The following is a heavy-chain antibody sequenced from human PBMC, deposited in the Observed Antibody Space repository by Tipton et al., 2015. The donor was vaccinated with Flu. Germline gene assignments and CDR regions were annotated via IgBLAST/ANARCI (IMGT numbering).Heavy chain of an antibody. CDR2: IYYSGIT. CDR3: ARGQGNSGWRYFDY. V-gene: IGHV4-31*03. Sequence: TLSLTCTVSGGSISSGDYYWSWIRQHPGKGLEWIGYIYYSGITSYNPSLKSRVAISVDTSKNQFSQKLSSMTAADSAVYYCARGQGNSGWRYFDYWGQGTLVTVSS. CDR1: GGSISSGDYY. J-gene: IGHJ4*02. D-gene: IGHD6-19*01.